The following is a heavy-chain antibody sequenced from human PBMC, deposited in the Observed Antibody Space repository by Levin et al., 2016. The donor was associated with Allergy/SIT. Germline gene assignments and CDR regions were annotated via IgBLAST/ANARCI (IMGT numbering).Heavy chain of an antibody. V-gene: IGHV3-48*01. D-gene: IGHD4-11*01. CDR3: ARAHAVTTGY. J-gene: IGHJ4*02. Sequence: WIRQPPGKGLEWVSYISSSSSTIYYADSVKGRFTISRDNAKNSLYLQMNSLRAEDTAVYYCARAHAVTTGYWGQGTLVTVSS. CDR2: ISSSSSTI.